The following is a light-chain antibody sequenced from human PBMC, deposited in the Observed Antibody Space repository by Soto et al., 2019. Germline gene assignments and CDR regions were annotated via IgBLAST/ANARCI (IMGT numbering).Light chain of an antibody. CDR3: ETWDSNTVV. V-gene: IGLV4-60*03. CDR1: SGHSSYI. Sequence: QSVLTQSSSASASLGSSVKLTCTLSSGHSSYIIAWHQQQPGKAPRYLMKLEGSGSYNKGSGVPDRFSGSSSGADRYLTISNLQSEDEADYYCETWDSNTVVFGGGTQLPS. J-gene: IGLJ2*01. CDR2: LEGSGSY.